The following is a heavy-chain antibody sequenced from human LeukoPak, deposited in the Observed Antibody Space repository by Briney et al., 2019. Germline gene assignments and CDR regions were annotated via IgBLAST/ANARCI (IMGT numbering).Heavy chain of an antibody. CDR3: ARDSWPEVVRFDY. Sequence: TPSETLSLTCSVSGYSISSGYYWGWIRQSPGKGLEWIGNIYHSGSTYYNPSLKSRVTISVDTSKNQFSLKLSSVTAADTAVYYCARDSWPEVVRFDYWGQGTLVTVSS. V-gene: IGHV4-38-2*02. D-gene: IGHD1-14*01. CDR2: IYHSGST. CDR1: GYSISSGYY. J-gene: IGHJ4*02.